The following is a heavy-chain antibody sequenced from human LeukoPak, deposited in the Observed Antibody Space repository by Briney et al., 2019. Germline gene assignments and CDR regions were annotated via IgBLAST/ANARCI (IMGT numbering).Heavy chain of an antibody. Sequence: SETLSLTCTVSIGSISGFYWTWIRQPPGKGLEWLGYVYYTGTTNYNPSLRSRVTISIDKSKNQFSLNVSSVTSADTAVYYCARLAVTGKNYWGQGTLVTVSS. CDR2: VYYTGTT. CDR1: IGSISGFY. V-gene: IGHV4-59*01. D-gene: IGHD6-19*01. J-gene: IGHJ4*02. CDR3: ARLAVTGKNY.